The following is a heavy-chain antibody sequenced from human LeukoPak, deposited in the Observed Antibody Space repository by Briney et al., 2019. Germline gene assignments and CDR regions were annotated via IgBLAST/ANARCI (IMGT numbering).Heavy chain of an antibody. CDR1: GFTFSSYS. Sequence: GGSLRLSCAASGFTFSSYSMNWVRQAPGKVLEWVSSISSSSSYIYYEDSVKGRFTISRDNAKNSLYLQMNSLRAEDTAVYYCARVGYYYDSSGYYYPGGFDYWGQGTLVTVSS. J-gene: IGHJ4*02. D-gene: IGHD3-22*01. CDR3: ARVGYYYDSSGYYYPGGFDY. V-gene: IGHV3-21*01. CDR2: ISSSSSYI.